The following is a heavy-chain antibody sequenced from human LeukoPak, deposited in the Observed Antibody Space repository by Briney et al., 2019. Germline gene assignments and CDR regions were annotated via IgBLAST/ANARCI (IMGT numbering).Heavy chain of an antibody. CDR3: ATPIGELLPIV. CDR2: IIPIFGTA. V-gene: IGHV1-69*13. D-gene: IGHD1-26*01. J-gene: IGHJ4*02. CDR1: GGTFSSYA. Sequence: ASVKVSCKASGGTFSSYAISWVRQAPGQGLEWMGGIIPIFGTANYAQKFQGRVTITADESTSTAYIELSSLRSEDTAVYYCATPIGELLPIVWGQGTLVTVSS.